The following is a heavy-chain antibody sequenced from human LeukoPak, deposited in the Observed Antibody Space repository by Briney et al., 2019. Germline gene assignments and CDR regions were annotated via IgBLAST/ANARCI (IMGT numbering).Heavy chain of an antibody. D-gene: IGHD2-15*01. J-gene: IGHJ4*02. V-gene: IGHV1-18*01. CDR2: ISAYNGNT. CDR1: GYTFINYG. Sequence: EASVKVSCKASGYTFINYGINWVRQAPGQGLEWMGWISAYNGNTNYAQKFQGRVTMTTDTSTSTAYMEVRSLRSDDTAVYYCARDQVVYYFDYWGQGTLVTVSS. CDR3: ARDQVVYYFDY.